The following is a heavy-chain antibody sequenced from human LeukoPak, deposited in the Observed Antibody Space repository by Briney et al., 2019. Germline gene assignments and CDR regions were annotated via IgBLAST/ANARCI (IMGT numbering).Heavy chain of an antibody. CDR3: ARGGCRLGSVGDY. J-gene: IGHJ4*02. V-gene: IGHV3-64*01. D-gene: IGHD3-16*01. Sequence: GGSLRLSCAASGFTFSSYAMHWVRQAPGKGLEYVSAISSNGGSTYYANSVKGRFTISRDNSKNTLYLQMGSLRAEDMAVYYCARGGCRLGSVGDYWVQGTLVTVSS. CDR1: GFTFSSYA. CDR2: ISSNGGST.